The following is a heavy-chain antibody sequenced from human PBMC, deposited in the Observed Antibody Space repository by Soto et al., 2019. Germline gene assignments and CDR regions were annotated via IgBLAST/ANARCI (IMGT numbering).Heavy chain of an antibody. Sequence: GGSLRLPCAASGFTFTRYSMNWVRQAPGTGLEWVSSISSTTNYIYYGDSMKGRFTISRDNAKNSLYLEMNSLRAEDTAVYYCARESEDLTSNFDYWGQGTLVTVSS. V-gene: IGHV3-21*06. J-gene: IGHJ4*02. CDR3: ARESEDLTSNFDY. CDR2: ISSTTNYI. CDR1: GFTFTRYS.